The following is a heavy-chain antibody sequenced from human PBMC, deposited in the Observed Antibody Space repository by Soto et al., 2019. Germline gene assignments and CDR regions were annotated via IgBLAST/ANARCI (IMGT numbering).Heavy chain of an antibody. V-gene: IGHV4-31*03. CDR3: ARWRRSGGSAPQFDY. D-gene: IGHD2-15*01. CDR2: IYYSGST. Sequence: QVQLQESGPGLVKPSQTLSLTCTVSGGSISSGGYYWSWIRQHPGKGLEWIGYIYYSGSTYYNPSLKSRVTISVDTSKNQFSLKLSSVTAADTAVYYCARWRRSGGSAPQFDYWGQGTLVTVSS. J-gene: IGHJ4*02. CDR1: GGSISSGGYY.